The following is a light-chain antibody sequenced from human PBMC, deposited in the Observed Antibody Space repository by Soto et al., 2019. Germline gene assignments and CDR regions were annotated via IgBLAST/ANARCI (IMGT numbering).Light chain of an antibody. V-gene: IGKV3D-20*02. CDR3: QQRSNWPWT. CDR2: GAS. CDR1: QSVISNY. Sequence: DIVLTQSPGTLSLSPGERATLSCRASQSVISNYLAWYQQKPGQAPRLLIYGASSRATGIPDRFSGSGSGTDFTLTISSLEPEDFAVYYCQQRSNWPWTFGQGTKVDI. J-gene: IGKJ1*01.